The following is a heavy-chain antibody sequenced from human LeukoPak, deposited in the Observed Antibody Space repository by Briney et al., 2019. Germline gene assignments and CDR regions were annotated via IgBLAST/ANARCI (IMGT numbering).Heavy chain of an antibody. CDR3: TSSSLAVSAGGVGDY. J-gene: IGHJ4*02. CDR1: GFTFSGSA. V-gene: IGHV3-73*01. CDR2: IRSKANSYAT. D-gene: IGHD6-6*01. Sequence: PGGSLKLSCAASGFTFSGSAMHCVRQASGKGLEWVGRIRSKANSYATAYAASVKGRFTISRDDSKNTAYLQMNSLKTEDTAVYYCTSSSLAVSAGGVGDYWGQGTLVTVSS.